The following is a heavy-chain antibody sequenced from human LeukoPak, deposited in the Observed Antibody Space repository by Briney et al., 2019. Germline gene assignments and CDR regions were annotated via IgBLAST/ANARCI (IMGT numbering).Heavy chain of an antibody. CDR3: ARVLQEGGSWYVQH. Sequence: SQTLSHTCTVSSGSISSGNYYWSWIRQPAGKGLEWIGRIFNNGSTNYSPSLKSRVTISVDTSKNQFSLKLSSVTAADTAVYYCARVLQEGGSWYVQHWGQGTLVTVSS. V-gene: IGHV4-61*02. CDR2: IFNNGST. CDR1: SGSISSGNYY. J-gene: IGHJ1*01. D-gene: IGHD6-13*01.